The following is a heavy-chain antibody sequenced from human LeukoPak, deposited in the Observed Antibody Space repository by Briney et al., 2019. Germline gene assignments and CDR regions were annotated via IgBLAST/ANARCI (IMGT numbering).Heavy chain of an antibody. V-gene: IGHV3-30*04. D-gene: IGHD5-24*01. J-gene: IGHJ4*02. CDR1: GFTFSSYA. CDR3: ARERMEMATIGFLFDY. CDR2: ISYDGSNE. Sequence: GGSLRLSCAASGFTFSSYAMHWVRQAPGKGLEWVAVISYDGSNEYYADSVKGRFTISRDNSKNTLYLQMNSLRAEDTAVYYCARERMEMATIGFLFDYWGQGTLVTVSS.